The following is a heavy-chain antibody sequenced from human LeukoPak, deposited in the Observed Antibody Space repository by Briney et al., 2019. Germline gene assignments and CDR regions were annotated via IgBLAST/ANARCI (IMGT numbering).Heavy chain of an antibody. CDR3: AKEAFGYHYYFDH. CDR1: GFIFSSHA. V-gene: IGHV3-23*01. CDR2: ISGSGIST. D-gene: IGHD2-15*01. J-gene: IGHJ4*02. Sequence: GGSLRLSCAASGFIFSSHAMGGVRQAPDEGLSWVSAISGSGISTYYADSVKGRFTISRDNSKNTLYLQMNSLRAEDTAVYYCAKEAFGYHYYFDHWGQGALVTVSS.